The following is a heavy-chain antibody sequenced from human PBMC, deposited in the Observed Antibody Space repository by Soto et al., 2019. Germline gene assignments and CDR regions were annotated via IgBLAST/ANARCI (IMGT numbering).Heavy chain of an antibody. CDR1: GGSFSGYY. CDR3: ARDPITGRSDYDMDV. CDR2: INHSGST. V-gene: IGHV4-34*01. J-gene: IGHJ6*02. D-gene: IGHD1-20*01. Sequence: SETLSLTCAVYGGSFSGYYWTWIRQPPGKGLEWIGEINHSGSTNYNPSLKSRVAVSVDTSRNQFSLKLSSVTAADTAVYYCARDPITGRSDYDMDVWGQGTAVTVSS.